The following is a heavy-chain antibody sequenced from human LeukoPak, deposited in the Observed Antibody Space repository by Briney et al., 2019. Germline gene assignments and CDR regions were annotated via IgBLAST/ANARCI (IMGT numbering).Heavy chain of an antibody. J-gene: IGHJ4*02. D-gene: IGHD3-3*01. V-gene: IGHV1-18*01. CDR2: ISTYNGNT. CDR1: VYTFPPSC. Sequence: SVKVSCRSCVYTFPPSCLLGVRQAPGQGLEWMGWISTYNGNTNYAQNLQGRVTMTTDTSTSTAYMELRSLRSDDTAVYYCARAPDDYDFWSGPFDYWGRGTLVTVSS. CDR3: ARAPDDYDFWSGPFDY.